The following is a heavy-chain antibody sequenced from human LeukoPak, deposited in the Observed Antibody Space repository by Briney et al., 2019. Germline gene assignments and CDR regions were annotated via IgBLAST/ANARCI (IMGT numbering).Heavy chain of an antibody. CDR2: ISGSGGST. CDR3: AKGRGSGSYEASDY. D-gene: IGHD3-10*01. J-gene: IGHJ4*02. CDR1: GFTFSSYG. Sequence: GGSLRLSCAASGFTFSSYGMSWARQAPGKWLEWVSVISGSGGSTYYGDSVKGRFTISRDNSKNTLYLQMNSLRAEDTALYYCAKGRGSGSYEASDYWGQGTLVTVSS. V-gene: IGHV3-23*01.